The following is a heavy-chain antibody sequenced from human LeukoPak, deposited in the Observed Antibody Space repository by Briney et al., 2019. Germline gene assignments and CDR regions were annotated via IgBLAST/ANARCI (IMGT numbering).Heavy chain of an antibody. J-gene: IGHJ3*02. CDR2: IYPGDSDT. Sequence: GESLKISCKGSGYSFTSYWIGWVRQMPGKGLEWMGIIYPGDSDTRYSPSFQGQVTISADKSISTAYLQWSSLKASDTAMYYCARQYGVIVVAEWGDAFDIWGQGTMVTVSS. V-gene: IGHV5-51*01. D-gene: IGHD3-22*01. CDR1: GYSFTSYW. CDR3: ARQYGVIVVAEWGDAFDI.